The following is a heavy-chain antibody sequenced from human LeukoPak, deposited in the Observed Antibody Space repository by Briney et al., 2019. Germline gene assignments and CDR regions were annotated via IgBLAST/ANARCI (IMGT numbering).Heavy chain of an antibody. CDR1: GYSISSCYY. D-gene: IGHD1-26*01. CDR3: ARDSGSYANNWFDP. J-gene: IGHJ5*02. V-gene: IGHV4-38-2*02. Sequence: SETLSLTCAVSGYSISSCYYWGWLRHPPGKGLEWIGSTYHSGSTYYNPSLKSRVTISVDTPKNQFSLKLSSVTAADTAVYYCARDSGSYANNWFDPWGQGTLVTVSS. CDR2: TYHSGST.